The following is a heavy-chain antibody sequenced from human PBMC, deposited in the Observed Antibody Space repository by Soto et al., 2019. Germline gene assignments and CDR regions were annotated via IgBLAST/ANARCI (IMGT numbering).Heavy chain of an antibody. D-gene: IGHD3-16*01. V-gene: IGHV4-39*01. CDR2: IYYTGSS. J-gene: IGHJ4*02. CDR3: ARHGLTAYMAYYFDF. Sequence: RKSPGRGLEWIGSIYYTGSSYYNPSLKSRITVSVDTSKNQFSLNLTSVTAADTAVYYCARHGLTAYMAYYFDFWGQGTQVTVSS.